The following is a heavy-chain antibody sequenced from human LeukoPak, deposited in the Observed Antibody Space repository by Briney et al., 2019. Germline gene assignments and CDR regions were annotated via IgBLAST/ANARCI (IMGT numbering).Heavy chain of an antibody. V-gene: IGHV3-23*01. D-gene: IGHD2/OR15-2a*01. CDR2: ISDRGDKT. CDR1: TTFV. Sequence: GGSLRLSCAAFTTFVMSWVRQAPGRGLEWDSVISDRGDKTHYADSVRGRFTISRDNSKKTVSLQMNGLRVDDTAVYFCAKVFYTSSFDFSGQGILVTVSP. CDR3: AKVFYTSSFDF. J-gene: IGHJ4*02.